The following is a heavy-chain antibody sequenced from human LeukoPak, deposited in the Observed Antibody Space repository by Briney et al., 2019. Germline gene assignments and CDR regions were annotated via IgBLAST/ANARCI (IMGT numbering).Heavy chain of an antibody. CDR1: RCTFSSYW. CDR2: VSASSDI. J-gene: IGHJ4*02. CDR3: ARDALHTAHFDY. V-gene: IGHV3-48*02. D-gene: IGHD5-18*01. Sequence: GGSLRLSCAASRCTFSSYWMSWVRQAPGKGLQWVSTVSASSDIHYSDSVKGRFTISRDNARNSLYLQMNSLRDEDTAVYYCARDALHTAHFDYWGQGTLVTVSS.